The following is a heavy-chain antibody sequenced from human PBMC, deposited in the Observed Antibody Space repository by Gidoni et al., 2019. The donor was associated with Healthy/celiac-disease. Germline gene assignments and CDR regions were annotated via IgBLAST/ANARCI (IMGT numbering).Heavy chain of an antibody. V-gene: IGHV4-34*01. J-gene: IGHJ4*02. CDR3: ARGSWYRPFDY. CDR2: INHSGST. Sequence: QVQLQQWGAGLLKPSETLSLTCAVYGGSFSGYYWSWIRQPPGKGLEWIGEINHSGSTNYNPSLKSRVTISVDTSKNQFSLKLSSVTAADTAVYYCARGSWYRPFDYWGQGTLVTVSS. CDR1: GGSFSGYY. D-gene: IGHD6-13*01.